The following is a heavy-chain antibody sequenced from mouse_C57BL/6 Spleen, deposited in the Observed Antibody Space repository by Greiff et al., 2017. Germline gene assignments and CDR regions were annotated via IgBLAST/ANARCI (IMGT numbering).Heavy chain of an antibody. CDR2: INPNNGGT. V-gene: IGHV1-26*01. CDR1: GYTFTDYY. J-gene: IGHJ2*01. D-gene: IGHD2-10*02. Sequence: EVQLQQSGPELVKPGASVKISCKASGYTFTDYYMNWVKQSHGKSLEWIGDINPNNGGTSYNQKFKGKATLTVDKSSSTAYMELRSLTSEDSAVYYCAREVGYGNHDYWGQGTTLTVSS. CDR3: AREVGYGNHDY.